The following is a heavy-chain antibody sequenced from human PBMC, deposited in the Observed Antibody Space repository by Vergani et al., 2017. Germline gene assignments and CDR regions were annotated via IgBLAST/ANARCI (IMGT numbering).Heavy chain of an antibody. V-gene: IGHV3-53*02. J-gene: IGHJ3*02. CDR2: IYSGGST. CDR1: GFTVSSNY. D-gene: IGHD1-26*01. CDR3: AREGWELLRAFDI. Sequence: EVQLVETGGGLIQPGGSLRLSCAASGFTVSSNYMSWVRQAPGKGLEWVSVIYSGGSTYYADSVKGRFTISRDNSKNTLYLQMNSLRAEDTAVYYGAREGWELLRAFDIWGEGTMVTVSS.